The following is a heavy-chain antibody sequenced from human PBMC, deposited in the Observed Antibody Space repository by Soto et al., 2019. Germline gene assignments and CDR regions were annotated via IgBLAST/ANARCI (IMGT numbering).Heavy chain of an antibody. CDR3: VRDRPHNWFDP. Sequence: GGSLRLSCAASGFTFNSHWMHWVRQVPGNGPVWVARISNDGSETIYADSVEGRFTISRDNAKNTVYLEMNSLKVEDTAVYYCVRDRPHNWFDPWGQGTLVTVSS. V-gene: IGHV3-74*01. J-gene: IGHJ5*02. CDR1: GFTFNSHW. CDR2: ISNDGSET.